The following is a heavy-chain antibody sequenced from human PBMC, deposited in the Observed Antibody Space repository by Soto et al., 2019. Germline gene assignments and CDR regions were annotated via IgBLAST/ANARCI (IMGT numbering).Heavy chain of an antibody. CDR2: IIPIFGTA. Sequence: SVKVSCKASGGTFSIYAISWVRQAPGQGLEWMGGIIPIFGTANYAQKFQGRVTITADESTSTAYMELSSLRSEDTAVYYCARVIPRYRYDDSSGYYYETFDDWGQGNLFT. D-gene: IGHD3-22*01. V-gene: IGHV1-69*13. CDR1: GGTFSIYA. J-gene: IGHJ4*02. CDR3: ARVIPRYRYDDSSGYYYETFDD.